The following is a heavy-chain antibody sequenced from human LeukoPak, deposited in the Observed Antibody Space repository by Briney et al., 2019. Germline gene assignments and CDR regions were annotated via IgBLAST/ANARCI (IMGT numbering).Heavy chain of an antibody. CDR3: ARDTGTDYFDY. CDR2: ISYDGSNK. V-gene: IGHV3-30-3*01. D-gene: IGHD2-8*02. J-gene: IGHJ4*02. Sequence: PGGSLRLSCAASGFTFSSYATHWVRQAPGKGLEWVAVISYDGSNKYYADSVKGRFTISRDNSKNTLYLQMNSLRAEDTAVYYCARDTGTDYFDYWGQGTLVTVSS. CDR1: GFTFSSYA.